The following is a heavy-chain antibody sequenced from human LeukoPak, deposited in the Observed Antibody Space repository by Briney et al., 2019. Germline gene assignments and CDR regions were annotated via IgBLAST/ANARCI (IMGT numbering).Heavy chain of an antibody. Sequence: PGGSLRLSCAASGFTFSRYWMHWVRQAPGKGPVWVSRINEDGSTTSYADSVKGRFTISRDNVKNTLYLQMNGLRAEDTAVYYCARGGLEPVDYWGQGTLVTVSS. V-gene: IGHV3-74*01. J-gene: IGHJ4*02. D-gene: IGHD1-14*01. CDR2: INEDGSTT. CDR3: ARGGLEPVDY. CDR1: GFTFSRYW.